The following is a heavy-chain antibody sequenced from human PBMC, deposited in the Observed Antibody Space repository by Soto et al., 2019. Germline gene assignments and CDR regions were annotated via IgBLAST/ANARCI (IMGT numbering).Heavy chain of an antibody. V-gene: IGHV3-30-3*01. Sequence: QVQLVESGGGVVQPGRSLRLSCAASGFTFSSYAMHWVRQAPGKGLEWVAVISYDGSNKYYADSVKGRFTISRDNSKNTLYLHMNSLRAEDTAVCYCARAYEGDYFDYWGQGTLVTVSS. CDR1: GFTFSSYA. CDR2: ISYDGSNK. D-gene: IGHD3-16*01. J-gene: IGHJ4*02. CDR3: ARAYEGDYFDY.